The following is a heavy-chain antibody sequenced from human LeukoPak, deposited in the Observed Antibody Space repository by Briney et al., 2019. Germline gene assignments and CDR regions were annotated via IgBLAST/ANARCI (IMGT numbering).Heavy chain of an antibody. CDR1: GFTFSSYG. D-gene: IGHD4-17*01. Sequence: SGGYLRLSCAASGFTFSSYGMHWVRQAPGKGPEWVAVISYDGSNKYYADSVKGRFTISRDNSKNTLYLQMNSLRAEDTGVYYCARDRLSGEYEDYWGQGTVVTVSS. J-gene: IGHJ4*02. CDR3: ARDRLSGEYEDY. V-gene: IGHV3-30*03. CDR2: ISYDGSNK.